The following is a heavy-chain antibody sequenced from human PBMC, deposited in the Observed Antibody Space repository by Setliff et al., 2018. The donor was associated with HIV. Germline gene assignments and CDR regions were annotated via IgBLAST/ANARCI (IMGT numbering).Heavy chain of an antibody. D-gene: IGHD2-15*01. CDR1: GGSISSYY. CDR2: IYYSGST. J-gene: IGHJ3*02. V-gene: IGHV4-59*01. Sequence: SETLSLTCTVSGGSISSYYWSWIRQPPGKGLEWIGYIYYSGSTNYNPSLKSRVTISVATSTNQSSLELSSVTAADTAVYYCARNPCSGGSCPDAFDIWGQGTMVTVSS. CDR3: ARNPCSGGSCPDAFDI.